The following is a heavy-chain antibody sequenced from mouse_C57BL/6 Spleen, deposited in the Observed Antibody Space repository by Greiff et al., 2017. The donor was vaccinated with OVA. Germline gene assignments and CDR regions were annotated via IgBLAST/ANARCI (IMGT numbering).Heavy chain of an antibody. CDR3: ARSAYYSPMDY. Sequence: QVQLQQSGAELVRPGTSVKVSCKASGYAFTNYLIAWVKQRPGQGLAWIGVINPGSGGTNYNEKFKGKATLTADKSSSTAYMQLSSRTSEDEAVYFCARSAYYSPMDYWGQGTSVTVSS. V-gene: IGHV1-54*01. CDR1: GYAFTNYL. D-gene: IGHD2-12*01. J-gene: IGHJ4*01. CDR2: INPGSGGT.